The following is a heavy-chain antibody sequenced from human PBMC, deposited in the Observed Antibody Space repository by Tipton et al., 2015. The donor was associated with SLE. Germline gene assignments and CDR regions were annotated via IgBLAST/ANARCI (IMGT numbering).Heavy chain of an antibody. D-gene: IGHD3-22*01. J-gene: IGHJ2*01. Sequence: LRLSCAVYGGSFSGYYWSWIRQSPGKGLEWIGEINHSGSTNYNPSLKSRVTISVDTSKNQFSLELSSVTAADTAVYYCARRKDYDDSSGYYRNWYFDLWGRGTLVTVSS. CDR1: GGSFSGYY. V-gene: IGHV4-34*01. CDR2: INHSGST. CDR3: ARRKDYDDSSGYYRNWYFDL.